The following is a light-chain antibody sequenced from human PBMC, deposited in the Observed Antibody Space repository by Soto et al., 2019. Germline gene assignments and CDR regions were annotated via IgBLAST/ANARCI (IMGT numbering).Light chain of an antibody. Sequence: SYELTQPPSVSVSPGQTARITCSGDALPKQYTYWYQQKPGQAPVLVIYKDSERPSGIPERFSGSSSGTTVTLTISGVQAVDEADYFCQSTDSSGTYPYLFGPGTKVTVL. CDR2: KDS. V-gene: IGLV3-25*02. CDR3: QSTDSSGTYPYL. J-gene: IGLJ1*01. CDR1: ALPKQY.